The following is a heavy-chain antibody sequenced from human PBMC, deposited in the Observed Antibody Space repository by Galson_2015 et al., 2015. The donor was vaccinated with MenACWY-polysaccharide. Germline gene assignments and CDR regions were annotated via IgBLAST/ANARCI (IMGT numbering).Heavy chain of an antibody. J-gene: IGHJ4*02. V-gene: IGHV3-23*01. CDR1: GLNFSIYV. Sequence: SLRLSCAASGLNFSIYVMTWVRQAPGKGLEWVSAISRGSDTAYYTDSVKGRFTISRDNSKDTVHLQMDSLRAEDTAVYYCVKGGWADNWGQGTLVTVSS. CDR2: ISRGSDTA. D-gene: IGHD1-26*01. CDR3: VKGGWADN.